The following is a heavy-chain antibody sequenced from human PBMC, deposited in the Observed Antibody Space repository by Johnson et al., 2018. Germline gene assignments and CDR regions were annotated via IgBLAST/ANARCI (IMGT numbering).Heavy chain of an antibody. CDR1: GFTFSSYG. CDR3: ARGDYSNYYYYYGVDV. V-gene: IGHV3-33*01. CDR2: IWYDGSNK. J-gene: IGHJ6*02. D-gene: IGHD4-11*01. Sequence: LVQSGGGVVQPGRSLRLSCAASGFTFSSYGMHWVRQAPGKGLEWVAVIWYDGSNKYYADSVKGRFTISRDNSKNTLYLEMNGLRAEDTAVYYCARGDYSNYYYYYGVDVWGQGATVTVSS.